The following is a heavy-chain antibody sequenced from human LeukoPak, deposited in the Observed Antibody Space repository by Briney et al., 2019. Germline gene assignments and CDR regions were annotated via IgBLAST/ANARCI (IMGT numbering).Heavy chain of an antibody. J-gene: IGHJ4*02. V-gene: IGHV3-23*01. Sequence: LSGGSLRLSCAASGFTFSSYAMSWVRHVPGKGLEWVSSISASGGVTHYADSVKGRFTISRDNSKNTLYLQRCSLRAEDTAVYYCARGRATYCFDYWGQGTLVTVSS. CDR2: ISASGGVT. D-gene: IGHD2-21*01. CDR3: ARGRATYCFDY. CDR1: GFTFSSYA.